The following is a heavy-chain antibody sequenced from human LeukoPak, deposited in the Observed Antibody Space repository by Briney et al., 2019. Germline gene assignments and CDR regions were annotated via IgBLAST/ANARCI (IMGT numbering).Heavy chain of an antibody. Sequence: ASVKVSCKASGYTFTSYYMHWVRQAPGQGLEWMGIINPSGGSTSYAQKFQGRVTMTRDTSTSTVYMELSSLRSEDTAVYYCARDQTPTGYQYYFDYWGQGTLVTVSS. J-gene: IGHJ4*02. V-gene: IGHV1-46*01. CDR2: INPSGGST. D-gene: IGHD3-9*01. CDR1: GYTFTSYY. CDR3: ARDQTPTGYQYYFDY.